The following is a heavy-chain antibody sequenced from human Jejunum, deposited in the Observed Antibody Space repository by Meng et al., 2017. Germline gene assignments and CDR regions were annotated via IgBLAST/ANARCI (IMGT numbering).Heavy chain of an antibody. CDR3: ARELGGTYFFDD. Sequence: ASVKVSCKASEYTFTGYFFMHWVRQAPGQGLEWMGWMRPSSGDTNYAQNFQGRVTMTRDTSMNTAYMDLSSMRSDDTAVYYCARELGGTYFFDDWGQGTRVTVSS. CDR2: MRPSSGDT. V-gene: IGHV1-2*02. J-gene: IGHJ4*02. CDR1: EYTFTGYF. D-gene: IGHD1-7*01.